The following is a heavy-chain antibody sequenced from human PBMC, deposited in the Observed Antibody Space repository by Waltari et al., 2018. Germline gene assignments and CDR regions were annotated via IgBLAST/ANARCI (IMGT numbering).Heavy chain of an antibody. D-gene: IGHD1-1*01. CDR2: FHTNGNT. CDR1: GDSITSGKYY. V-gene: IGHV4-61*02. J-gene: IGHJ4*02. CDR3: ARSAYCDGTTACDLVAS. Sequence: QVQLQESGPGLVEPSQTLSLTCTVSGDSITSGKYYWGWSRQPAGKGLEWIGRFHTNGNTEYRPSLKSRVTISIDTSKNQFSLKLGSVTAADTAVYYCARSAYCDGTTACDLVASWGQGTLVTVSS.